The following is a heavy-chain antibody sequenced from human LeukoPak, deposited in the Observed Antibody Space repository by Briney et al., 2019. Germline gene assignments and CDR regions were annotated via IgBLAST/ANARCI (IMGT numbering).Heavy chain of an antibody. V-gene: IGHV4-34*01. Sequence: VEINHSPPTNYNPSLKSRVTISGDKSKKQFSLKLSSVTATDTAVYYCARGVVGAAYYFDYWGQGTLVTVSS. J-gene: IGHJ4*02. CDR3: ARGVVGAAYYFDY. D-gene: IGHD1-26*01. CDR2: INHSPPT.